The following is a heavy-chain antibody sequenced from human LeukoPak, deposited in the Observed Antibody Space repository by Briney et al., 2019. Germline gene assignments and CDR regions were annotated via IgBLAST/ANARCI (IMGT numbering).Heavy chain of an antibody. CDR2: IKKDGSET. CDR1: GFTFSTSW. D-gene: IGHD5-12*01. V-gene: IGHV3-7*03. CDR3: ARGRYSGTTYYFDY. Sequence: GGSLRLSCAASGFTFSTSWTSWVRQVPGKGPEWVANIKKDGSETYYVDSVKGRFTISRDNAKNSLYLQMNSLRAEDTAMYYCARGRYSGTTYYFDYWGQGTLVTVSS. J-gene: IGHJ4*02.